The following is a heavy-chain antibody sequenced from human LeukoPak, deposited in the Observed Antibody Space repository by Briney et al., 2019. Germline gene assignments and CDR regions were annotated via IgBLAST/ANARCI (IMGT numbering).Heavy chain of an antibody. D-gene: IGHD3-10*02. CDR2: IRSDGSNK. CDR3: AELGITMIGGV. Sequence: PGGSLRLSCAASGFNFSNYGMHWVRQAPGKGLEWVAFIRSDGSNKYYADSVKGRFTISRDNSKNTLYLQMNSLRAEDTAVYYCAELGITMIGGVWGKGTTVTISS. V-gene: IGHV3-30*02. CDR1: GFNFSNYG. J-gene: IGHJ6*04.